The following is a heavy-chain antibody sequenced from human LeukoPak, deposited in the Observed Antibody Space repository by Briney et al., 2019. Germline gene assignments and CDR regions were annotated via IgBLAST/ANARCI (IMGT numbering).Heavy chain of an antibody. Sequence: GGSLRLSCAASGFTFSTFAMNWVRQAPGKGLEWVSSISSSSSYMYYADSVKGRFTISRDNAKNSLYMQVNSLRAEDTAVYYCARGGYSSSWYHDSWGQGTLVTVSS. J-gene: IGHJ4*02. V-gene: IGHV3-21*01. CDR1: GFTFSTFA. CDR2: ISSSSSYM. D-gene: IGHD6-13*01. CDR3: ARGGYSSSWYHDS.